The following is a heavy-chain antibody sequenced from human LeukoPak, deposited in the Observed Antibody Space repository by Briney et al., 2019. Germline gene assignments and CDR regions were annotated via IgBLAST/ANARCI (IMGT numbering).Heavy chain of an antibody. CDR2: ISAYNGNT. J-gene: IGHJ4*02. CDR1: GYTFTSYG. CDR3: ARVLKGRAPFDY. V-gene: IGHV1-18*01. Sequence: ASVKVSCKASGYTFTSYGISWVRQAPGQGLEWMGWISAYNGNTNYAQKLQGRVTMTTDTSTSKAYMELRSLTSDTAAEYYCARVLKGRAPFDYWGQGTLVTVSS.